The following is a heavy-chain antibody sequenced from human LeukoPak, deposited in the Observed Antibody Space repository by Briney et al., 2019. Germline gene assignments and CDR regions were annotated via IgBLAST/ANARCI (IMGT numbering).Heavy chain of an antibody. Sequence: GGSLRLSCTASGFTFSSYAMSWVRQAPGKGLKWVSAISGSGTSTYYADSVKGRFTISRDNSKNTLYLQMNSLRAEDTAVYYCAKDRGFHNWFDPWGQGTLVTVSS. CDR2: ISGSGTST. V-gene: IGHV3-23*01. CDR3: AKDRGFHNWFDP. CDR1: GFTFSSYA. J-gene: IGHJ5*02.